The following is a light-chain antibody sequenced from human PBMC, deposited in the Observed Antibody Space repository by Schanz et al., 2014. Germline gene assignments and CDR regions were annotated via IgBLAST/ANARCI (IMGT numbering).Light chain of an antibody. CDR2: DVN. J-gene: IGLJ3*02. V-gene: IGLV2-14*01. CDR1: NSDVGGYNH. CDR3: SSYTITTTWV. Sequence: LTQPASVSGSPGQSITISCTGTNSDVGGYNHVSWYQQYPGKAPKLMIYDVNNRPSGVSNRFSGSKSGNTASLTISGLQAEDEADYYCSSYTITTTWVFGGGTKLTVL.